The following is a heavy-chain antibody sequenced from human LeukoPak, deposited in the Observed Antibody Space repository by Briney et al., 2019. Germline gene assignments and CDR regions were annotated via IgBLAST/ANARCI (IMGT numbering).Heavy chain of an antibody. D-gene: IGHD1-1*01. Sequence: GESLKISCKGPGYNFDNYWIAWVRPMPGKGLEWMGIIFPGDSNTRYSPSFQGQVTISADKSINTAYLQWSSLKASDTAIYYCAREQQLVLFDYWGQGALVTVSS. CDR2: IFPGDSNT. CDR1: GYNFDNYW. V-gene: IGHV5-51*01. J-gene: IGHJ4*02. CDR3: AREQQLVLFDY.